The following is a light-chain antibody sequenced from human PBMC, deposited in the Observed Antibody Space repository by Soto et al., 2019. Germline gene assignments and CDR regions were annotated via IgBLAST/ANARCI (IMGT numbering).Light chain of an antibody. Sequence: SPSGVSVSKKNLATLSFRASQSVGSSLSWYQQKPGQAPRLLFYGASTRATGIPARFSGSGSGTEFTLTISSLQSEDFAVYYCQQDDKWPLNFGGGTKVEIK. CDR2: GAS. CDR1: QSVGSS. V-gene: IGKV3-15*01. CDR3: QQDDKWPLN. J-gene: IGKJ4*01.